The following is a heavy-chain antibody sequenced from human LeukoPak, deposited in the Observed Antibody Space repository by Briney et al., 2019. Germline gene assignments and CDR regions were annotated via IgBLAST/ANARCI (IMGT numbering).Heavy chain of an antibody. CDR3: ARGRPTTSIAAAGVNWFDP. Sequence: ASVKVTCKASGGTFSSYAISWVRQAPGQGLEWMGGIIPIFGTANYAQKFQGRVTITADKSTSTAYMELSSLRSEDTAVYYCARGRPTTSIAAAGVNWFDPWGQGTLVTVSS. V-gene: IGHV1-69*06. CDR1: GGTFSSYA. D-gene: IGHD6-13*01. J-gene: IGHJ5*02. CDR2: IIPIFGTA.